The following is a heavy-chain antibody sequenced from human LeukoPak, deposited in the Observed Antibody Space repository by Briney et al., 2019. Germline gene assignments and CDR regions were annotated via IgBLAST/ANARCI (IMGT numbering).Heavy chain of an antibody. CDR1: GFTFSSYW. D-gene: IGHD3-22*01. V-gene: IGHV3-7*01. CDR2: IKQDGSEK. Sequence: GGSLRLSCAASGFTFSSYWMTWVRQAPGKGLEWVANIKQDGSEKFYVDSAKGRFTISRDNAKNSLYLQMNSLRAEDTAVYYCAPYDSSGGGLDYWGQGTLVTVSS. CDR3: APYDSSGGGLDY. J-gene: IGHJ4*02.